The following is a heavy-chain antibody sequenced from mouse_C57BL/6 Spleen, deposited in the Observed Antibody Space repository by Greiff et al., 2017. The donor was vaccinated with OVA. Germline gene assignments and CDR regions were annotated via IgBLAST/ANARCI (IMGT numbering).Heavy chain of an antibody. CDR2: IYPGDGDT. CDR3: ARRDYYYGSSYYFDY. Sequence: QVQLQQSGPELVKPGASVKISCKASGYAFSSSWMNWVKQRPGKGLEWIGRIYPGDGDTNYNGKFKGKATLTADKSSSTAYMQLSSLTSEDSAVYFCARRDYYYGSSYYFDYWGQGTTLTVSS. CDR1: GYAFSSSW. J-gene: IGHJ2*01. V-gene: IGHV1-82*01. D-gene: IGHD1-1*01.